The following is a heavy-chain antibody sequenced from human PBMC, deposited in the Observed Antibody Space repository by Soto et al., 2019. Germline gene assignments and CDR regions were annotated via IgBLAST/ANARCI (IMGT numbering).Heavy chain of an antibody. CDR1: GGTFSSYA. D-gene: IGHD3-22*01. J-gene: IGHJ4*02. Sequence: QVQLVQSGAEVKKPGSSVKVSCKASGGTFSSYAISWVRQAPGHGLEWMGGIIPIFGTANYAQKFQGRVTITADESTSTAYMELSSLRSEDTAVYYCGGNRFYYYDSSCYPPVIDYWGQGTLVTVSS. CDR2: IIPIFGTA. V-gene: IGHV1-69*01. CDR3: GGNRFYYYDSSCYPPVIDY.